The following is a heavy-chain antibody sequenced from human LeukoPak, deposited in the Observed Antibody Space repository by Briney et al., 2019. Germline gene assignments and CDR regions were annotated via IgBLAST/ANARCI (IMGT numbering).Heavy chain of an antibody. CDR3: AKLLGTATTYDH. CDR1: GFTFRTHW. V-gene: IGHV3-7*01. D-gene: IGHD5-24*01. J-gene: IGHJ4*02. Sequence: GGSLTLSCEASGFTFRTHWMSWVRQTPGKGLEWVASINPDGSQKYYLNSVKGRFTISRDNTKNSLYLQMYSLGAEDTAVYYCAKLLGTATTYDHWGQGSLVTVSS. CDR2: INPDGSQK.